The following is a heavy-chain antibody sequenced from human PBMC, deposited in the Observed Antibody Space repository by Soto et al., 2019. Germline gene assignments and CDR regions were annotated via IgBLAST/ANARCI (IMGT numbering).Heavy chain of an antibody. D-gene: IGHD2-15*01. J-gene: IGHJ6*02. CDR1: GFTFSRYS. Sequence: PVGSLRLSCATSGFTFSRYSMNWVRQAPGMGLEWVSSISSSSRYIYYTDSVRGRFTTSRDNAKNSLYLQINSLRAEDTAVYYCARDRLVAATSAPPYCYYGMDVWGQGTTVTVSS. CDR3: ARDRLVAATSAPPYCYYGMDV. V-gene: IGHV3-21*01. CDR2: ISSSSRYI.